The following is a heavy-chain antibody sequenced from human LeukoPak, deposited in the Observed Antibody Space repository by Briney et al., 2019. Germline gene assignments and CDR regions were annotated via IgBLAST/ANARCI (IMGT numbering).Heavy chain of an antibody. V-gene: IGHV4-39*01. Sequence: SETLSLTCTVPGGSISSSSYHWGWIRQPPGKGLEWLGSIYYSGSTYYNPSLKSRVTISVDTSKNQFSLKLSSVTAADTAVYYCARRYCTGGNCYFLGPIFSWGQGTLVTVSS. J-gene: IGHJ4*02. CDR3: ARRYCTGGNCYFLGPIFS. CDR2: IYYSGST. CDR1: GGSISSSSYH. D-gene: IGHD2-15*01.